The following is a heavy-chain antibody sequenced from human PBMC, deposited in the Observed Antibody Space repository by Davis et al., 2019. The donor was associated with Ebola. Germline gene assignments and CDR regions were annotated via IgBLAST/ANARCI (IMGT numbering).Heavy chain of an antibody. CDR2: ITGGGGST. Sequence: GESLKISCAASGFNFINHAMTWVRQAPGKGLEWVSSITGGGGSTHHADSVKGRFTISRDSWKNTLYLQMNSLRAEDTAIYYCAKHRGDNYYYYSMDVWGQGTTVTVSS. J-gene: IGHJ6*02. V-gene: IGHV3-23*01. CDR1: GFNFINHA. CDR3: AKHRGDNYYYYSMDV. D-gene: IGHD2-21*01.